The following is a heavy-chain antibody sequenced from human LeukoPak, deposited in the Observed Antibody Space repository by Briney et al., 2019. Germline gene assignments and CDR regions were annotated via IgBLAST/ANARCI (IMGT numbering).Heavy chain of an antibody. D-gene: IGHD3-10*01. CDR1: GYTFTSYG. V-gene: IGHV1-18*01. Sequence: GASVKVSCKASGYTFTSYGISWVRQAPGQGLEWMGWISAYNGNTNYAQKLQGRVTMTTDISTSTAYMELRSLRSDDTAVYYCARAPFYYYGSGSYSDYWGQGTLVTVSS. CDR3: ARAPFYYYGSGSYSDY. J-gene: IGHJ4*02. CDR2: ISAYNGNT.